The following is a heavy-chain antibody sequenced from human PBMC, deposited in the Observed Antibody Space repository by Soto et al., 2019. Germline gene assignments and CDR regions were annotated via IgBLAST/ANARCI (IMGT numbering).Heavy chain of an antibody. D-gene: IGHD1-26*01. CDR3: ARDLVGAAGAP. CDR2: IYYSGST. J-gene: IGHJ5*02. Sequence: SETLSLTCTVSGASIGSYYWSWIRQPPGKGLEWIGYIYYSGSTNYNPSLKSRVTISVDTSKNQYSLKLGSVTAADTAVYYCARDLVGAAGAPWGQGTLVTVSS. CDR1: GASIGSYY. V-gene: IGHV4-59*01.